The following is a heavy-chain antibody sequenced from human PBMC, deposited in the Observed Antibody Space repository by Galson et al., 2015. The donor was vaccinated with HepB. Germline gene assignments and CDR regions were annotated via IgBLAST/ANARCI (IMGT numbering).Heavy chain of an antibody. D-gene: IGHD3-10*01. J-gene: IGHJ6*02. CDR3: ARDLSTTVVRGVMGDGMDV. CDR1: GITFSGYA. V-gene: IGHV3-23*01. Sequence: SLRLSCAASGITFSGYAMSWVRQAPGKGLEWVSGIIGSGGTTYYADSVKGRFTISRDTSKNTLYLQMNSLRAEDTAIYYCARDLSTTVVRGVMGDGMDVWGQGTTVTVSS. CDR2: IIGSGGTT.